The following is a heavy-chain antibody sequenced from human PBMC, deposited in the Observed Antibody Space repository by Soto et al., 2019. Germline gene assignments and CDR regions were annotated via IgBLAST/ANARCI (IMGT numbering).Heavy chain of an antibody. D-gene: IGHD6-13*01. CDR2: IYYSGST. Sequence: QLQLQESGPGLVKPSETLSLTCIVSGESISGTIYYWGWIRQPPGKGLEWIGSIYYSGSTYYNPSLKSRVTXSXYXXKNHFSLTLTALTAADTAVYYCARQGGSGWFYFDSWGQGSQVTVSS. CDR1: GESISGTIYY. V-gene: IGHV4-39*01. CDR3: ARQGGSGWFYFDS. J-gene: IGHJ4*02.